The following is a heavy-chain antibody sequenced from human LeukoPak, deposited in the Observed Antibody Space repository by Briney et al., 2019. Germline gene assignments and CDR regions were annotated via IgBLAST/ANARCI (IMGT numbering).Heavy chain of an antibody. J-gene: IGHJ4*02. CDR3: ARGAEQQRLAHFDY. CDR2: INPNNGGT. D-gene: IGHD6-13*01. CDR1: GYIFTDYY. Sequence: ASVKVSSKASGYIFTDYYMHWVRQAPGQGLEWMGWINPNNGGTKSAQKFRGRVTMTRDTSISTAYMELSSLRSDDTAIYYCARGAEQQRLAHFDYWGQGTLVTVSS. V-gene: IGHV1-2*02.